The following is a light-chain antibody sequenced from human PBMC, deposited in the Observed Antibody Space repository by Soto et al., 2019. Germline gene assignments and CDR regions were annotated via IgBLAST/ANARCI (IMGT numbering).Light chain of an antibody. V-gene: IGKV1-5*03. Sequence: DIQMTQSPSTLSASVGDRVTITCRASHSISAWLAWYQQKPVKAPKLLIYKASTLDSGVPSRFSGSGSGTEFTLTISSLQPDDFATYYCHQYHSFFNYTFGQGTKLEIK. CDR1: HSISAW. CDR3: HQYHSFFNYT. J-gene: IGKJ2*01. CDR2: KAS.